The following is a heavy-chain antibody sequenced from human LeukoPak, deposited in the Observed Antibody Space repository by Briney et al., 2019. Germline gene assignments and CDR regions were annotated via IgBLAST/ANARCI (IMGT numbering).Heavy chain of an antibody. D-gene: IGHD5-12*01. CDR1: GGSISSYY. Sequence: SETLSLTCTVSGGSISSYYWSWIRQPPGKGLEWIGYIYYSGSTNYNPSLKSRVTISVDTSKNQFSLKLSSMTAADTAVYYCARRGYAHIDNWGQGTLVTVSS. CDR3: ARRGYAHIDN. J-gene: IGHJ4*02. V-gene: IGHV4-59*01. CDR2: IYYSGST.